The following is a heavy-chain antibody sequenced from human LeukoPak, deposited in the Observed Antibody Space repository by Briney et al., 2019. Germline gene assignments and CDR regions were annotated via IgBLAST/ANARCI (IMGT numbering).Heavy chain of an antibody. Sequence: SETLSLTCTVSGGSISRSSYYWGWIRQPPGKGLEWIGSIYYSGSTYYNPSLKSRLTISVDTSKNQFSLKLSSVTAADTAVYYCAVSSITMVRGVIITHYFDYWGQGTLVTVSS. D-gene: IGHD3-10*01. V-gene: IGHV4-39*01. CDR1: GGSISRSSYY. J-gene: IGHJ4*02. CDR3: AVSSITMVRGVIITHYFDY. CDR2: IYYSGST.